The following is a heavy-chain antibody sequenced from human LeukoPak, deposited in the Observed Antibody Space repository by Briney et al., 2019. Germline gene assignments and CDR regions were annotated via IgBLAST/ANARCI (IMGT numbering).Heavy chain of an antibody. V-gene: IGHV1-46*01. CDR2: INPSGGST. CDR1: GYTFTSYY. D-gene: IGHD6-19*01. Sequence: ASVKVSCKASGYTFTSYYMRWVRQAPGQGLEWMGIINPSGGSTGYAQKFQGRVTMTRDTSTSTVYMELSSLRSEDTAVYYCARGTQWRGPFDYWGQGTLVTVSS. CDR3: ARGTQWRGPFDY. J-gene: IGHJ4*02.